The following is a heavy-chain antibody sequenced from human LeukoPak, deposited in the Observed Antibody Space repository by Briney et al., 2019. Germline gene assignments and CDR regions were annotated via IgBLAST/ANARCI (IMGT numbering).Heavy chain of an antibody. V-gene: IGHV4-4*07. J-gene: IGHJ4*02. CDR3: ARGRAYYDFWSGYSSLDY. D-gene: IGHD3-3*01. CDR1: GGSISSYY. CDR2: IYTSGST. Sequence: PSETLCLTCAVSGGSISSYYWSWIRQPAGKGLEWIGRIYTSGSTNYNPSLKSRVTISVDTSKNQFSLKLSSVTAADTAVYYCARGRAYYDFWSGYSSLDYWGQGTLVTVSS.